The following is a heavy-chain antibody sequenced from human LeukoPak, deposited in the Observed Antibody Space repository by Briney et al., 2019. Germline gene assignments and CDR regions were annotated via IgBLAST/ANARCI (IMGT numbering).Heavy chain of an antibody. CDR1: GFTFSSYW. CDR3: ASVGIAVAPSDAFDI. D-gene: IGHD6-19*01. J-gene: IGHJ3*02. V-gene: IGHV3-74*01. Sequence: GGSLRLSCAASGFTFSSYWMHWVRQAPGQGLVWVSRINSDGSSTSYADSVKGRFTISRDNAKNTLYLQMNSLRAEDTAVYYCASVGIAVAPSDAFDIWGQGTMVTVSS. CDR2: INSDGSST.